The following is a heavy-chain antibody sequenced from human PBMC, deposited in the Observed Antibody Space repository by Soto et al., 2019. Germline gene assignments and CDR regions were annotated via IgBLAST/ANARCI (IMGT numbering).Heavy chain of an antibody. Sequence: ASVKVSCKTSGFTFTGYYIHWVRQAPGQGLEWMGWINPDTGDTKYAQRFQGRVALTSDTSINTAYMHLSRLRPDDTAVFYCARGPQLWLPPSDYWGQGTLVTVSS. CDR2: INPDTGDT. J-gene: IGHJ4*02. V-gene: IGHV1-2*02. CDR3: ARGPQLWLPPSDY. D-gene: IGHD5-18*01. CDR1: GFTFTGYY.